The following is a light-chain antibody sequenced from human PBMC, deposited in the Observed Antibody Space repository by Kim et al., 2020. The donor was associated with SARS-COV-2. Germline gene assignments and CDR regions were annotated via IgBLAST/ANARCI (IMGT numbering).Light chain of an antibody. V-gene: IGLV2-14*03. Sequence: QSVVTQPTSVSGSPGQSITISCTGTSDDVGGYNYVSWYQQHPGKAPKLILFDVRHRPDGVSYRFSGSKSGNTASLTISGLQADDEADYYCISKTSSSTLEIFGSGTKVTVL. CDR2: DVR. CDR1: SDDVGGYNY. CDR3: ISKTSSSTLEI. J-gene: IGLJ1*01.